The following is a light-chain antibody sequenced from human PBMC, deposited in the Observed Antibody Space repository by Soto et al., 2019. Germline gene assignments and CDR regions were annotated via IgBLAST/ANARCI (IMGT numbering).Light chain of an antibody. V-gene: IGKV1-5*01. Sequence: DIQMTQSPPTLSASVGDRVTITCRASQSIRHYLAWYQQMPGKAPKLLIYGASTLQSGVPSRFSGSGSGTGFTLTISSLQPDDFGTYFCQHHNSYSQTSGQGTKVDIK. CDR2: GAS. CDR3: QHHNSYSQT. J-gene: IGKJ1*01. CDR1: QSIRHY.